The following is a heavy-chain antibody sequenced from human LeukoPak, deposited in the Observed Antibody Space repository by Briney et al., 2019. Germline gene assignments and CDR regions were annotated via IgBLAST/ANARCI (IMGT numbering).Heavy chain of an antibody. CDR3: VRDSERGSRSPGIH. D-gene: IGHD3-10*01. V-gene: IGHV3-21*01. Sequence: GGSLRLSCATSGITFSSYIMNWVRQSPGKGLERVSSISKRSSDMYYADSVKGRFTISRDDAKNSLFLQMDSLRAEDTAVYYCVRDSERGSRSPGIHWGQGTLVTVSS. CDR1: GITFSSYI. J-gene: IGHJ4*02. CDR2: ISKRSSDM.